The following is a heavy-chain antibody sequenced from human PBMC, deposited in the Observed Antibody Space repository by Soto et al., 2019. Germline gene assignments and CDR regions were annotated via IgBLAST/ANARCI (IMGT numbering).Heavy chain of an antibody. V-gene: IGHV4-30-2*01. CDR3: AKNLPRTGRFDY. J-gene: IGHJ4*02. CDR2: IYHSGST. Sequence: SETLSLTCTVSGGSISSGGYSGSWIRQPPGKGLEWIGYIYHSGSTYYNPSLKSRVTISVDRSKNQFSLKLSSVTAADTAVYYCAKNLPRTGRFDYWGPGSLVTVSS. CDR1: GGSISSGGYS.